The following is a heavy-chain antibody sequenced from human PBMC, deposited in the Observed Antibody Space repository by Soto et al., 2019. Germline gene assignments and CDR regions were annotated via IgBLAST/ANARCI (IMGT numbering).Heavy chain of an antibody. Sequence: EVQLVESGGGLVQPGGSLRLSCTASGFTFSDSWMTWVRQAPGKGLEWVARIKQDESEKKYADSVKGRFSISRDNAKNSMYLQMDSLRGEDTAVYYCVRSGSNYASWGQGTLVTVSS. D-gene: IGHD4-4*01. J-gene: IGHJ5*02. CDR3: VRSGSNYAS. V-gene: IGHV3-7*01. CDR2: IKQDESEK. CDR1: GFTFSDSW.